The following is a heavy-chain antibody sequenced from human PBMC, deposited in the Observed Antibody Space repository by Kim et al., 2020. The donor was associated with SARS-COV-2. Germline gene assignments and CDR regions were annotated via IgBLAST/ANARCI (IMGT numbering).Heavy chain of an antibody. Sequence: SETLSLTCAVYGGSFSGYYWSWIRQPPGKGLEWIGEIYHSGSTNYNPSLKSRVTISVDTSKNQFSLKLSSVTAADTAVYYCARGWSSSEYYFDYWGQGTLVTVSS. CDR2: IYHSGST. V-gene: IGHV4-34*01. CDR1: GGSFSGYY. J-gene: IGHJ4*02. CDR3: ARGWSSSEYYFDY. D-gene: IGHD6-13*01.